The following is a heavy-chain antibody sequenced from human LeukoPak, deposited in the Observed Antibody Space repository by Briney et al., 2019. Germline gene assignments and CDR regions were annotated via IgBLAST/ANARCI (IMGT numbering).Heavy chain of an antibody. J-gene: IGHJ4*02. D-gene: IGHD3-22*01. Sequence: SETLSLTCAVYGGSFSGYNWSWIRQPPGKGLEWIGEINHSGSTNYNPSLKSRVTISVDTSKNQFSLKLSSVTAADTAVYYCAAYDSSGYYYNSWGQGTLVTVSS. CDR1: GGSFSGYN. V-gene: IGHV4-34*01. CDR3: AAYDSSGYYYNS. CDR2: INHSGST.